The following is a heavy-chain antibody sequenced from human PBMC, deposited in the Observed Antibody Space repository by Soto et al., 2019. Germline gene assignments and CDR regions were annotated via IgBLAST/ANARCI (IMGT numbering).Heavy chain of an antibody. J-gene: IGHJ4*02. Sequence: PGGSLRLSCAGSGFTFSNYWMHWVRQAPGKGLEWASRIDHDGPTDYADSVRGRFTISRDNAENTLYLQMNSLRPEDTAVYYCVRDSHGDYWGQGTLVTVSS. CDR3: VRDSHGDY. CDR1: GFTFSNYW. CDR2: IDHDGPT. V-gene: IGHV3-74*01.